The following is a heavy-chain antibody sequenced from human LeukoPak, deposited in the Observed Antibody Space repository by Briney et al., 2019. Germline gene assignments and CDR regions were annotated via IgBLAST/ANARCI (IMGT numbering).Heavy chain of an antibody. CDR3: ARDHPFRYCSSTSCYAWDY. J-gene: IGHJ4*02. CDR1: GFTFSSYA. D-gene: IGHD2-2*01. Sequence: GGSLRLSCAASGFTFSSYAMSWVRQAPGKGLEWVSAISGSGGSTYYADSVKGRFTISRDNSKNTLYLQMNSLRAEDTAVYYCARDHPFRYCSSTSCYAWDYWGQGTLVTVSS. CDR2: ISGSGGST. V-gene: IGHV3-23*01.